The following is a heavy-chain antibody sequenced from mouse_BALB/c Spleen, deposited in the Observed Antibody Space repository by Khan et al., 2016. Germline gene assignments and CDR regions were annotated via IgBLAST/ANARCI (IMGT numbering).Heavy chain of an antibody. Sequence: VQLLQSGAELVKPGASVKLSCKASGYTFTSYDINWVRQRPEQGLEWIGWIFPGDGSTEYNEKFKGKATLTTDKSSSTAYMQLSRLTSEDSAVYFCARLYGSTYWYFDVWGAGTTVTVSS. CDR3: ARLYGSTYWYFDV. J-gene: IGHJ1*01. D-gene: IGHD1-1*01. CDR1: GYTFTSYD. V-gene: IGHV1S56*01. CDR2: IFPGDGST.